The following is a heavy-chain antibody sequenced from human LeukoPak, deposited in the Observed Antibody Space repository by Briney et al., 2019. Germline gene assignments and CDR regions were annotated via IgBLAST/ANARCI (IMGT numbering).Heavy chain of an antibody. Sequence: ASVKVSCKASGGTFSSYAISWVRQAPGQGLEWMGGIIPIFGTANYAQKFQGSVTITADESTSTAYMELSSLRSEDTAVYYCARDEYGSGSYYFDYWGQGTLVTVSS. CDR2: IIPIFGTA. CDR1: GGTFSSYA. D-gene: IGHD3-10*01. V-gene: IGHV1-69*13. J-gene: IGHJ4*02. CDR3: ARDEYGSGSYYFDY.